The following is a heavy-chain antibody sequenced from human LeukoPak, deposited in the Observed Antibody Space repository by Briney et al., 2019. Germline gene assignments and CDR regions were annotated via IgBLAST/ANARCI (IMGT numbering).Heavy chain of an antibody. CDR1: VYLFTTYG. CDR2: IRVYNSNT. J-gene: IGHJ5*02. Sequence: ASVKVSCKSSVYLFTTYGLTGVRPPRCQGVAGVGWIRVYNSNTNYAQKLQGRLTLTTDTFTSTAYIEPRSLRSDETAIYYCARDTRAERPGWFDPWGQGTLVIVSS. CDR3: ARDTRAERPGWFDP. V-gene: IGHV1-18*01.